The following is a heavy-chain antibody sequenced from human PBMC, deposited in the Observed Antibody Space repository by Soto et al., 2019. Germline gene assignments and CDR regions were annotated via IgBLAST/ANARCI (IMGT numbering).Heavy chain of an antibody. V-gene: IGHV4-39*07. CDR2: IFYLGSS. CDR1: GDSIISSDFY. CDR3: ARVGCSSTICYTRGMDV. D-gene: IGHD2-2*02. Sequence: SETLSLTCTVSGDSIISSDFYWGWVRQPPGKGLEWIGSIFYLGSSYYNPSLKSRVTMSVDTSRNQFSLQLTSVTAADTAVYYCARVGCSSTICYTRGMDVWGQGTTVTVSS. J-gene: IGHJ6*02.